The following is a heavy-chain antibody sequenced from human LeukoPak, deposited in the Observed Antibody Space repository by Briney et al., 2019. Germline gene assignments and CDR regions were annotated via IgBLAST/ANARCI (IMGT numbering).Heavy chain of an antibody. Sequence: PGGSLRLSCAASGFTFSSYGMHWVRQAPGKGLEWVAVISYDGSNKYYADSVKGRFTISGDNSKNTLYLQMNSLRAEDTAVYYCAKDINLDYWGQGTLVTVSS. J-gene: IGHJ4*02. CDR3: AKDINLDY. V-gene: IGHV3-30*18. CDR1: GFTFSSYG. CDR2: ISYDGSNK.